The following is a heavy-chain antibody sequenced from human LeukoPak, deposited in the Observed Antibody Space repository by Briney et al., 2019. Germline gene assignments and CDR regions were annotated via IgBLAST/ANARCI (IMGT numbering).Heavy chain of an antibody. D-gene: IGHD2-21*02. CDR2: IGYEADKK. CDR1: GFTFSTYG. J-gene: IGHJ4*02. CDR3: AKALGGYYYFDF. Sequence: GGTLRLSCAASGFTFSTYGMHWVRQAPGKGLEWVAFIGYEADKKYYADSVRGRFTISRDNSKNTLFLQMNSLRAEDTAVYYCAKALGGYYYFDFWGQGTLVTVSS. V-gene: IGHV3-30*02.